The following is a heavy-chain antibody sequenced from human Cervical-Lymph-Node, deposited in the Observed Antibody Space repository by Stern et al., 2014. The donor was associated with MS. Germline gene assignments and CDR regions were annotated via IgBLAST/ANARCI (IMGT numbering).Heavy chain of an antibody. J-gene: IGHJ5*02. D-gene: IGHD6-13*01. V-gene: IGHV3-9*01. Sequence: EVQLLESGGGLVQPGRSLRLSCAASGFIFDDYAMHWIRQAPGKGLEWVSSISWNSGMTGYADSVKGRFTISRDNAKNSLYLQMNSLRAEDTALYYCAKDQRPGIAAAGNWFDPWGQGTLVTVSS. CDR2: ISWNSGMT. CDR3: AKDQRPGIAAAGNWFDP. CDR1: GFIFDDYA.